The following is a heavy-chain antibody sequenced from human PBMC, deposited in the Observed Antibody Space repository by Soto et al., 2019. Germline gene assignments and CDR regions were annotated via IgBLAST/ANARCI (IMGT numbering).Heavy chain of an antibody. V-gene: IGHV3-11*01. J-gene: IGHJ4*02. Sequence: PGGSLRLSCAASGFTFSDYYMSWIRQAPGKGLEWVSYISTSGTNEFYADSVKGRFTISRDNAKASLYLQLNSLRSEDTAVYFCSRAAVLFPRLEYWGQGALVTVFS. CDR2: ISTSGTNE. CDR3: SRAAVLFPRLEY. D-gene: IGHD6-25*01. CDR1: GFTFSDYY.